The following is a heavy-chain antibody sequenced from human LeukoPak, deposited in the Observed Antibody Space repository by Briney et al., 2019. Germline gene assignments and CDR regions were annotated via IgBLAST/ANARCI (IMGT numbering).Heavy chain of an antibody. CDR1: GGSFSGYC. V-gene: IGHV4-34*01. CDR2: INHSGST. CDR3: ARVGGPYYFDY. D-gene: IGHD3-10*01. Sequence: SETLSLTCAVYGGSFSGYCWSWIRQPPGKGLEWIGEINHSGSTNYNPSLKSRVTISVDTSKNQFSLKLSSVTAADTAVYYCARVGGPYYFDYWGQGTLLTVSS. J-gene: IGHJ4*02.